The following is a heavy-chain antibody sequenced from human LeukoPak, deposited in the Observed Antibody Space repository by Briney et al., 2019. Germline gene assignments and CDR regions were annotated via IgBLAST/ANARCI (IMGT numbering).Heavy chain of an antibody. CDR2: ISGSGGST. CDR3: AKVPVVGASGSYYYFDY. CDR1: GFTFSSYA. J-gene: IGHJ4*02. V-gene: IGHV3-23*01. D-gene: IGHD1-26*01. Sequence: PGGSLRLSCAASGFTFSSYAMSWVRQAPGKGLEWVSAISGSGGSTYYADSVKGRFTISRDNSKNTLYLQMNSLRAEDTAVYYCAKVPVVGASGSYYYFDYWGQGTLFTVSS.